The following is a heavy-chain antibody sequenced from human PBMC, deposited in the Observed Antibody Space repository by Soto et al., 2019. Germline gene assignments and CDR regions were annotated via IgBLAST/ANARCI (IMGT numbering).Heavy chain of an antibody. D-gene: IGHD3-3*01. V-gene: IGHV4-31*02. CDR1: GGSISSGAFY. CDR3: ARVSGGVDFWSSLLDP. J-gene: IGHJ5*02. Sequence: SENLYLTCTVSGGSISSGAFYWSWIRQHPGKDLEWIGNIYYTGSTSYNPSLKSRITISLDTSKNQFSLKLSSVTAADTAVYYCARVSGGVDFWSSLLDPWGQAILVTVS. CDR2: IYYTGST.